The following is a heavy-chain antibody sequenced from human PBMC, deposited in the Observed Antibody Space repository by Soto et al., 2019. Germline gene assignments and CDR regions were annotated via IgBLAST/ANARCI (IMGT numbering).Heavy chain of an antibody. CDR2: ISGSGGST. V-gene: IGHV3-23*01. Sequence: GGSLRLSCAASGFTFSSYAMSWVRQAPGKGLEWVSAISGSGGSTYYADSVKGRFTISRDNSKNTLYLQMNSLRAEDTAVYYCAKEFVSIAAARTINWFDPWGQGTLVTVSS. CDR3: AKEFVSIAAARTINWFDP. CDR1: GFTFSSYA. D-gene: IGHD6-13*01. J-gene: IGHJ5*02.